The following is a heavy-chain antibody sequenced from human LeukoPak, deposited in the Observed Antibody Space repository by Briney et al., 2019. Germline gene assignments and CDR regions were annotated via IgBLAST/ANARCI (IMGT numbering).Heavy chain of an antibody. D-gene: IGHD6-19*01. Sequence: GGSLRLSCAASGFTFSSYEMHWVRQAPGEELDWVSYISSSGSTIYYADSVKGRFTISRDNAKNSLYLQMNSLRAEDTAVYYCARERYSSGWYYFDYWGQGTLVTVSS. CDR2: ISSSGSTI. J-gene: IGHJ4*02. V-gene: IGHV3-48*03. CDR3: ARERYSSGWYYFDY. CDR1: GFTFSSYE.